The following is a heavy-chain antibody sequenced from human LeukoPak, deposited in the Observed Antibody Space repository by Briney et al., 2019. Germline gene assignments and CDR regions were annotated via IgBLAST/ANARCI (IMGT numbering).Heavy chain of an antibody. V-gene: IGHV3-23*01. CDR1: GFTFGSYA. CDR3: GKTTTGYSSGRYPAWPVDY. Sequence: SGGSLRLSCVASGFTFGSYAMYWVRQAPGKGLEWVSGIFGSGGSAHYADSVKGRFTISRDNSKNTVYLQMNSLAVEDTAVYYCGKTTTGYSSGRYPAWPVDYWGQGTLVTVSS. D-gene: IGHD6-19*01. J-gene: IGHJ4*02. CDR2: IFGSGGSA.